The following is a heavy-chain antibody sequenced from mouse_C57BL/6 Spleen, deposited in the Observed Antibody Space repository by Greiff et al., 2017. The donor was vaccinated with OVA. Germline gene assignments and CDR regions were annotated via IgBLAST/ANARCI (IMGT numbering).Heavy chain of an antibody. J-gene: IGHJ1*03. Sequence: VQLKESGPGLVKPSQSLSLTCSVTGYSITSGYYWNWIRQFPGNKLEWMGYISYDGSNNYNPSLKNRISITRDTSKNQFFLKLNSVTTEDTATYDCAREGGSSYWYFDVWGKGTTVTVSS. CDR3: AREGGSSYWYFDV. CDR2: ISYDGSN. CDR1: GYSITSGYY. D-gene: IGHD1-1*01. V-gene: IGHV3-6*01.